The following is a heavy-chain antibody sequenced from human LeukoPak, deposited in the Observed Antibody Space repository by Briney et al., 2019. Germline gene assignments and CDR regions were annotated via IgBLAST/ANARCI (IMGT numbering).Heavy chain of an antibody. J-gene: IGHJ5*02. V-gene: IGHV3-30-3*01. CDR3: ARDYGGNSWWFDP. D-gene: IGHD4-23*01. CDR1: GFTFSSYA. CDR2: ISYDGSNK. Sequence: GGSLRLSCAASGFTFSSYAMHWVRQAPGKGLEWVAVISYDGSNKYYADSVKGRFTISRDNSKNTLYLQMNSLRAEDTAVYYCARDYGGNSWWFDPWGQGTLVTVSS.